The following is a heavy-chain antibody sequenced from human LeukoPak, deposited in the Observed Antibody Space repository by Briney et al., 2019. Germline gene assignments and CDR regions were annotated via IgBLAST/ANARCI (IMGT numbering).Heavy chain of an antibody. J-gene: IGHJ4*02. CDR1: GYTFTNNF. CDR3: AKGDTTWELPHDD. D-gene: IGHD1-26*01. CDR2: INPSGDNT. V-gene: IGHV1-46*01. Sequence: ASVKVSCKASGYTFTNNFMHWVRQAPGQGLEWMGIINPSGDNTWYAQKFQGRVTMTRDMATSTDYMEVSSLRAEDTAVYYCAKGDTTWELPHDDWGQGTLVTVSS.